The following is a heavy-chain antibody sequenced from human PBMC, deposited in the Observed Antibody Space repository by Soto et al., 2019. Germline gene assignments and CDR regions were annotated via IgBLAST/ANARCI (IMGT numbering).Heavy chain of an antibody. D-gene: IGHD6-19*01. CDR3: NSRTVAGTRNYYYYYGMDV. CDR2: IYYSGST. Sequence: TLSLTCTVSGGSISSSSYYWGWIRQPPGKGLEWIGSIYYSGSTYYNPSLKSRVTISVDTSKNQFSLKLSSVTAADTAVYYCNSRTVAGTRNYYYYYGMDVWGQGTTVTVSS. J-gene: IGHJ6*02. V-gene: IGHV4-39*01. CDR1: GGSISSSSYY.